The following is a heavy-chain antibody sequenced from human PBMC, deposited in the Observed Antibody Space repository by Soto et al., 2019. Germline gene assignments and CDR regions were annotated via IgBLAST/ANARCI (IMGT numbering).Heavy chain of an antibody. CDR2: TYFRSKWYN. D-gene: IGHD5-12*01. CDR3: AKGDNLGPKTGYAFDP. V-gene: IGHV6-1*01. CDR1: GDSVSSNTAS. J-gene: IGHJ5*02. Sequence: SQTLSLTCAISGDSVSSNTASWNWIRQSPSRGLEWLGRTYFRSKWYNDYAVSVKSRIIVNPDTSNNQFSLQLNSVTPEDTAVYFCAKGDNLGPKTGYAFDPWGQGIMVTVSS.